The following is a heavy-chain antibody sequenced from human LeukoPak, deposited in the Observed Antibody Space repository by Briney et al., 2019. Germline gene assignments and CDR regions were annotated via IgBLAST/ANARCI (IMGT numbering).Heavy chain of an antibody. CDR3: AKGRPPGVVMAGRGGFDY. J-gene: IGHJ4*02. V-gene: IGHV3-23*01. D-gene: IGHD2/OR15-2a*01. Sequence: GGSLRLSCAASGFTFDSYAMSWVRQAPGKGLEWVSSINGSGGSTYYADSVKGRFTISRDNSKNTLYLQMNSLRAEDTAVYYCAKGRPPGVVMAGRGGFDYWGQGTLVTVSS. CDR2: INGSGGST. CDR1: GFTFDSYA.